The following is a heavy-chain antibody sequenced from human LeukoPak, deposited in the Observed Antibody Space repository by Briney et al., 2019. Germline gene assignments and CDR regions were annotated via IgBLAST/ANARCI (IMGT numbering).Heavy chain of an antibody. CDR1: GFTFSSYA. D-gene: IGHD4-11*01. CDR3: AKRPPGDYSNYDRYYFDY. Sequence: GGSLRLSCAASGFTFSSYAMSWVRQAPGKGLEWVSAISGSGGSTYYADSVKGRFTISRDNSKNTLYLQMNSLRAEDTAVYYCAKRPPGDYSNYDRYYFDYRGQGTLVTVSS. V-gene: IGHV3-23*01. J-gene: IGHJ4*02. CDR2: ISGSGGST.